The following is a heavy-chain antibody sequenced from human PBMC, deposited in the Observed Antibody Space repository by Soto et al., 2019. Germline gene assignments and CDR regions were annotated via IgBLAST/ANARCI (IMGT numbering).Heavy chain of an antibody. J-gene: IGHJ4*02. V-gene: IGHV4-61*01. Sequence: PSETLSLTCTVSGGSVSSGSYYWSWIRQPPGKGLEWIGYIYYSGSTNYNPSLKSRVTISVDTSKNQFSLKLSSVTAADTAVYYCARDYYDSSGYFSWGQGTLVTVSS. CDR2: IYYSGST. CDR1: GGSVSSGSYY. D-gene: IGHD3-22*01. CDR3: ARDYYDSSGYFS.